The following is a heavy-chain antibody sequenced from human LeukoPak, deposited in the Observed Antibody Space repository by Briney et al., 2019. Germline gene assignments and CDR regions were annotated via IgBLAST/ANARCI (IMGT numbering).Heavy chain of an antibody. D-gene: IGHD3-22*01. CDR1: GFTFSSYV. J-gene: IGHJ3*02. CDR2: ISGSGGST. Sequence: GGSLRLFCAASGFTFSSYVMLWLRQAPGKGLECVSDISGSGGSTYYADSVKGRFTISRDNSKNTLYLQMNSLRAEDTAVYYCAKDRAFCYDSSGYYPDAFDIWGQGTMVTVSS. V-gene: IGHV3-23*01. CDR3: AKDRAFCYDSSGYYPDAFDI.